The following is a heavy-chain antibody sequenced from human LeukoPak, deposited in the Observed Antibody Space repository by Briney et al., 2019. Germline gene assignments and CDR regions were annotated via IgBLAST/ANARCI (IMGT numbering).Heavy chain of an antibody. CDR1: GLTFSSYG. D-gene: IGHD3-10*01. Sequence: GGSLRLSCAASGLTFSSYGMSWVRQAPGKGLEWVSAISGSGGSTYYADSVKGRFTISRDNSKNTLYLQMNSLRAEDTAVYYCAKIGVRGVMGYFDYWGQGTLVTVSS. CDR3: AKIGVRGVMGYFDY. J-gene: IGHJ4*02. CDR2: ISGSGGST. V-gene: IGHV3-23*01.